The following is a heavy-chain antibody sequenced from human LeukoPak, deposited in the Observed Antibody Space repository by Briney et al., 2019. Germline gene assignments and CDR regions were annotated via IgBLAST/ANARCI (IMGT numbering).Heavy chain of an antibody. CDR2: IYYSGST. CDR1: GGSISSNY. D-gene: IGHD5-18*01. V-gene: IGHV4-59*01. Sequence: SETLSLTCTVSGGSISSNYWSWIRQPPGKGLEWIGYIYYSGSTNYNPSLKSRVTISVDTSKNQFSLKLSSVTAADTAVYYCVRAPRWGTDMVGGLDFWGQGTLVTVSS. CDR3: VRAPRWGTDMVGGLDF. J-gene: IGHJ4*02.